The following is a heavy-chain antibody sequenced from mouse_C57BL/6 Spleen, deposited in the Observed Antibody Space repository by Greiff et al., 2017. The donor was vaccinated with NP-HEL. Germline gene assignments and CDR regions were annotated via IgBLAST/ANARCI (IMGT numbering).Heavy chain of an antibody. Sequence: EVTLVESGRDLLKPGGSLKLSCAASGFTFSSYGMSLVRHTPDKRLEWVATISSGGSDTYYPDSVKGRFTISRDNAKNTLYLQMSSLKSEDTAMYYCARELADYAMDYWGQGTSVTVSS. V-gene: IGHV5-6*01. D-gene: IGHD4-1*01. CDR1: GFTFSSYG. CDR2: ISSGGSDT. CDR3: ARELADYAMDY. J-gene: IGHJ4*01.